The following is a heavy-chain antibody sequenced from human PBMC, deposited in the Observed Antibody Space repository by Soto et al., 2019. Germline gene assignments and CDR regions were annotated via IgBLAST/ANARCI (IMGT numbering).Heavy chain of an antibody. CDR2: ISHNGSSQ. V-gene: IGHV3-30*04. J-gene: IGHJ4*02. Sequence: WGSLRLSCEVTGFTFMNYAIQFGRHSPGKGLEWVAVISHNGSSQYYADSMRGRFTISRDNSKTTLYLEINSLRTDDTAIYYCAKATSAYTYGYFDFWGQGTVVTVSS. CDR3: AKATSAYTYGYFDF. CDR1: GFTFMNYA. D-gene: IGHD5-18*01.